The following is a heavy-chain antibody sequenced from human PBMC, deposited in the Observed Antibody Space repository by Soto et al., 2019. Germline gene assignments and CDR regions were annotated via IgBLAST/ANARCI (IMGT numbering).Heavy chain of an antibody. V-gene: IGHV2-5*02. CDR2: IYWDDDK. D-gene: IGHD1-1*01. Sequence: QITLKESGPTQVKPTQTLTLTCTVSGFSLSSSGVGVGWIRQPPGKALEWLALIYWDDDKRYSPSLKTRVTVTRDTSKNQGVLTVTDMDPADTATYYCVRRDSATGTTFGYWGQGILVTVPS. J-gene: IGHJ4*02. CDR3: VRRDSATGTTFGY. CDR1: GFSLSSSGVG.